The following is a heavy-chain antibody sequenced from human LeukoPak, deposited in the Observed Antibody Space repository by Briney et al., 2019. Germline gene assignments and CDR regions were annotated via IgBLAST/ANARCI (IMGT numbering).Heavy chain of an antibody. CDR3: ARGRIAKIVVVHSFQYGMDV. CDR2: INDYSGNT. CDR1: GGSFTDYF. V-gene: IGHV4-34*01. D-gene: IGHD3-22*01. J-gene: IGHJ6*02. Sequence: SETLSLTCDVFGGSFTDYFWTWIRQSPGKGLEWIGEINDYSGNTNYNPSLNSRVSISLEKSRNQFSLELRSVTAADTAVYYCARGRIAKIVVVHSFQYGMDVWSQGTTVTVSS.